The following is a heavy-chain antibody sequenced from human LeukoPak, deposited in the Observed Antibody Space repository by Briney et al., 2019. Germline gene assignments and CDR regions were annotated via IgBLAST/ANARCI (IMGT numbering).Heavy chain of an antibody. Sequence: GGSLRLSCTASGFTFSGAWMAWVRQAPGKGLEWVANIREDGTEKNYVDSVKGRFTISRDNAKNSLFLQMSNLRDDDTAIYYCARHVGISFWGQGTLVTVSS. J-gene: IGHJ4*02. CDR2: IREDGTEK. CDR1: GFTFSGAW. D-gene: IGHD7-27*01. V-gene: IGHV3-7*01. CDR3: ARHVGISF.